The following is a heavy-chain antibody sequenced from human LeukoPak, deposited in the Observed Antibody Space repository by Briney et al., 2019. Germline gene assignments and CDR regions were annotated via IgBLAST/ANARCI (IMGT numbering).Heavy chain of an antibody. CDR3: AKSALTYYDILTGNYYYYYGMDV. J-gene: IGHJ6*02. CDR2: IKQDGSEK. D-gene: IGHD3-9*01. V-gene: IGHV3-7*03. Sequence: GGSLRLSCAASGFTFSSYWMSWVRQAPGKGLEWVANIKQDGSEKYYVDSVKGRFTISRDNAKNSLYLQMNSLRAEDTALYYCAKSALTYYDILTGNYYYYYGMDVWGQGTTVTVSS. CDR1: GFTFSSYW.